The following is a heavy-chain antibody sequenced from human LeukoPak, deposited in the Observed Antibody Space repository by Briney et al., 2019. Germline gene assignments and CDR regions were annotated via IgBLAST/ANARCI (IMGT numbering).Heavy chain of an antibody. V-gene: IGHV3-74*01. Sequence: GGSLRLSCAASGFTFSSYWMHWVRQAPGKGLVWVSRINSDGSSTSYADSVKGRFTISRDNAKNTLYLQMNSLRAEDTAVYYCARGKYGGYFIDYWGQGTLVTVSS. J-gene: IGHJ4*02. CDR1: GFTFSSYW. D-gene: IGHD5-12*01. CDR2: INSDGSST. CDR3: ARGKYGGYFIDY.